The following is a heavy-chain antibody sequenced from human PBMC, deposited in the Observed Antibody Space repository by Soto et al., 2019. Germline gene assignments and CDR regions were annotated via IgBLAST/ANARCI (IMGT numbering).Heavy chain of an antibody. D-gene: IGHD2-15*01. J-gene: IGHJ4*02. CDR3: VKDKVGVDVYYFDY. CDR1: GFTFSDYA. CDR2: IGGSGDST. V-gene: IGHV3-23*01. Sequence: GGSLRLSCAASGFTFSDYAMSWVRQAPGKGLEWVSGIGGSGDSTYYADSVTGRFTISRDRSKNILYLQMNSLRAEDTALYYCVKDKVGVDVYYFDYWGLGTLVTVSS.